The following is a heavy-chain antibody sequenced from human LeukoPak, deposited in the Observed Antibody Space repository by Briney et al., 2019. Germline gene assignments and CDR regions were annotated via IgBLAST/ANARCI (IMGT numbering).Heavy chain of an antibody. Sequence: SETLSLTCTVSGGSISSYYWSWIRQLAGKGLEWIGRIYTSGSTNYNPSLKSRVTMSVDTSKNQFSLKLSSVTAADTAVYYCASSMATIDAFDIWGQGTMVTVSS. V-gene: IGHV4-4*07. D-gene: IGHD5-24*01. CDR3: ASSMATIDAFDI. CDR2: IYTSGST. J-gene: IGHJ3*02. CDR1: GGSISSYY.